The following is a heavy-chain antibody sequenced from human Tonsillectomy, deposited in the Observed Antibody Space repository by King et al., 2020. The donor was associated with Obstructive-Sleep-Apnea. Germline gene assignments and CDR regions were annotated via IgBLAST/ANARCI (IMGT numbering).Heavy chain of an antibody. CDR1: GGSISNYY. D-gene: IGHD4-23*01. CDR3: SRHRGVGDHGGYGDYFDY. V-gene: IGHV4-59*08. J-gene: IGHJ4*02. CDR2: MYYSGNT. Sequence: VQLQESGPGLVKPSETLSLTCTVSGGSISNYYWSWIRQAPGKGLEWIGYMYYSGNTNYNPALKSRVTISVDTSKIPFSLRLSSVTAADTAVYYCSRHRGVGDHGGYGDYFDYWGQGTLVTVSS.